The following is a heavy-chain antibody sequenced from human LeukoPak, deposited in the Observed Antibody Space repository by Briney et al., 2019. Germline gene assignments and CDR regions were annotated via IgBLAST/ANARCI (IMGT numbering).Heavy chain of an antibody. D-gene: IGHD3-10*01. Sequence: SETLSLTCTVSGGYISSYYWSWIRQPPGKGLEWIGYIYYSGSTNYNPSLKSRVTISVDTSKNQFSLKLSSVTAADTAVYYCARDLFHPTMVRGVTFYYYYMDVWGKGTTVTVSS. J-gene: IGHJ6*03. CDR3: ARDLFHPTMVRGVTFYYYYMDV. V-gene: IGHV4-59*01. CDR1: GGYISSYY. CDR2: IYYSGST.